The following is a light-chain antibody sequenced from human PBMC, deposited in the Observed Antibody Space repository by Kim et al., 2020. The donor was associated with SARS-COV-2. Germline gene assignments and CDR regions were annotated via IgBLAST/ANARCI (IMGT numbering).Light chain of an antibody. Sequence: SVYPRQTESMTWSGDRLGNKYVCWDQKKPGPSPVVVMYQDERRPSGIPERFSGSNSGNTATLTISGTQAMDEADYYCQVWESTTTVFGGGTQLTVL. CDR3: QVWESTTTV. V-gene: IGLV3-1*01. CDR2: QDE. CDR1: RLGNKY. J-gene: IGLJ2*01.